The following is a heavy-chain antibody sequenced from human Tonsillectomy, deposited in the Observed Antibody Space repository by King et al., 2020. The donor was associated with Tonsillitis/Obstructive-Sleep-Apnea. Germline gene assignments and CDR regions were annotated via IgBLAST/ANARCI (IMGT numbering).Heavy chain of an antibody. CDR1: GFTFSSYA. CDR2: ISYDGNDK. Sequence: VQLVESGGGVVQPGRSLRLSCAASGFTFSSYAIHWVRQAPGKGLEWVAFISYDGNDKNYADSVKGRFTISRDNSKNTLYLQMNSLRAEDTAVYYCASIRDAYSGYYYYGMDVWGQGTTVTVSS. CDR3: ASIRDAYSGYYYYGMDV. D-gene: IGHD5-24*01. V-gene: IGHV3-30*04. J-gene: IGHJ6*02.